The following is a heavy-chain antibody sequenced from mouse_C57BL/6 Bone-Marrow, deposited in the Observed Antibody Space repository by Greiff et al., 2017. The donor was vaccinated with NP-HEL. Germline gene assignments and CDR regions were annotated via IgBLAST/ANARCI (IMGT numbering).Heavy chain of an antibody. V-gene: IGHV5-17*01. J-gene: IGHJ1*03. CDR1: GFTFSDYG. CDR2: ISSGSSTI. CDR3: ARDYYYGSSYWYFDV. Sequence: EVQLQESGGGLVKPGGSLKLSCAASGFTFSDYGMHWVRQAPEKGLEWVAYISSGSSTIYYADTVKGRFTISRDNAKNTMVLQMTSLRSEDTAMYYCARDYYYGSSYWYFDVWGTGTTVTVSS. D-gene: IGHD1-1*01.